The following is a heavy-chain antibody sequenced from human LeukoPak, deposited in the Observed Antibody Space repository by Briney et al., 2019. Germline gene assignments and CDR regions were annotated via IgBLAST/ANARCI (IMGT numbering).Heavy chain of an antibody. Sequence: ASVKVSCKASGYTFTSYSISWVRQAPGQGLEWMGWISAYNGNTNYAQKLQGRVTMTTDTSTSTAYMELRSLRSDDTAVYYCARVFRGVIITPGDYFDYWGQGTLVTVSS. V-gene: IGHV1-18*01. CDR3: ARVFRGVIITPGDYFDY. CDR2: ISAYNGNT. J-gene: IGHJ4*02. CDR1: GYTFTSYS. D-gene: IGHD3-10*01.